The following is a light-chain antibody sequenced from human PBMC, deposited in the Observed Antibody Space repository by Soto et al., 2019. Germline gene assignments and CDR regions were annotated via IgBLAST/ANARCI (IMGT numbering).Light chain of an antibody. CDR2: DVT. CDR1: SSDVGGYNY. J-gene: IGLJ1*01. V-gene: IGLV2-11*01. CDR3: CSYAGNYTYV. Sequence: QSALTQPRSVSGAPGQSVTISCTGTSSDVGGYNYVSWYQQNPGKAPKLMIPDVTKRTSGVPDRFSGSKSGNTASLTISGLQAEDEADYYCCSYAGNYTYVFGTGTKVTVL.